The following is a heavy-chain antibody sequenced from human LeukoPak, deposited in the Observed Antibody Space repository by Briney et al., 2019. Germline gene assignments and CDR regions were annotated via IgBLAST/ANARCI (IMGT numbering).Heavy chain of an antibody. J-gene: IGHJ6*03. Sequence: PSETLSLTCTVSGGSISSGSYYWSWIRQPAGKGLEWIGRIYTSGSTNYNPSLKSRVTISVDTSKNQFSLKLSSVTAADTAVYYCARDFWRGGYSYGLRYYMDVWGKGTTVTVSS. CDR2: IYTSGST. V-gene: IGHV4-61*02. D-gene: IGHD5-18*01. CDR3: ARDFWRGGYSYGLRYYMDV. CDR1: GGSISSGSYY.